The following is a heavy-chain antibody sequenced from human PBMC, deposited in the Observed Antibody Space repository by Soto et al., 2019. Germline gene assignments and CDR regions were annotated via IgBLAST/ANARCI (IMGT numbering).Heavy chain of an antibody. D-gene: IGHD3-10*01. V-gene: IGHV3-74*01. CDR1: GFTFSNYW. J-gene: IGHJ6*01. CDR3: ARGVRGHYGKDV. CDR2: ISSDGSTT. Sequence: EVQLVESGGGLVQPGGSLRLSCAASGFTFSNYWMHWVRQAPGKGLMWVSRISSDGSTTNYADSVKGRFTISRDNAKNTPYLQMNSLRVEDTALYYCARGVRGHYGKDVWGQGTTGTVSA.